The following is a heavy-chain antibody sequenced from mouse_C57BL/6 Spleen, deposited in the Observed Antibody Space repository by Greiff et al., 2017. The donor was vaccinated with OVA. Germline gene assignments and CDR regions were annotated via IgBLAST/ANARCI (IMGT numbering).Heavy chain of an antibody. CDR1: GYTFTDYY. CDR2: INPNNGGT. CDR3: ASHTTVVAYWYFDV. V-gene: IGHV1-26*01. J-gene: IGHJ1*03. Sequence: EVQLQQSGPELVKPGASVKISCKASGYTFTDYYMNWVKQSNGKSLEWIGDINPNNGGTSYNQKFKGKATLTVDKSSSTAYMELRSLTSEDSAVYYCASHTTVVAYWYFDVWGTGTTVTVSS. D-gene: IGHD1-1*01.